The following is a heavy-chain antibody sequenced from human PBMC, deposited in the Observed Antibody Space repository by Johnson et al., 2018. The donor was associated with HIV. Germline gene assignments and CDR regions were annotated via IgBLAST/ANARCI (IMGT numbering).Heavy chain of an antibody. CDR3: AKESAFDI. CDR1: GFTFRSYG. Sequence: QVQLVESGGGVVQPGRSLRLSCVASGFTFRSYGMHWVRQAPGKGLEWVAFVSYDGTNEFYADSVKGRFTISRDNSKNTLYLQMNSLRAEDTAVYYCAKESAFDIWGQGTMVTVSS. CDR2: VSYDGTNE. V-gene: IGHV3-30*18. J-gene: IGHJ3*02.